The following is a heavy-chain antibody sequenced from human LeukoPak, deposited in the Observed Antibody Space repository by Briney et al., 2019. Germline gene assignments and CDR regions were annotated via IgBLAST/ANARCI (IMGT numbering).Heavy chain of an antibody. V-gene: IGHV1-46*01. Sequence: GASVKVSCKTSGYTFTSYYMHWVRQAPGQGLEWMGINNPSGGTTTYAQKFQGRVTMTSDTSVSTAYMELSSLTSDDTAVYYCARVNAYNFDYWGQGTLVAVSS. J-gene: IGHJ4*02. CDR2: NNPSGGTT. D-gene: IGHD5-24*01. CDR3: ARVNAYNFDY. CDR1: GYTFTSYY.